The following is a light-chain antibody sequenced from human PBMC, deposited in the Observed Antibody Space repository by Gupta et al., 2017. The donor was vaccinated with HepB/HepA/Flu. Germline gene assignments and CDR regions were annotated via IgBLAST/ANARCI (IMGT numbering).Light chain of an antibody. J-gene: IGKJ5*01. V-gene: IGKV1-39*01. CDR2: EAS. Sequence: DIQMTQSPSSLSASVGDRVTITCRASQNIDNYLDWYQQKPGKAPKVLIYEASSLQSGVPSRFSGSGSGTDFTLTISSLQPEDSATYDCQQSYNTPITFGQGTRLEIK. CDR3: QQSYNTPIT. CDR1: QNIDNY.